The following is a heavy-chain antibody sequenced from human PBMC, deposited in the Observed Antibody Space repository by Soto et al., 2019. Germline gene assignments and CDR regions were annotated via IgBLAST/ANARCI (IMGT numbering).Heavy chain of an antibody. CDR2: IYHSGST. V-gene: IGHV4-30-2*01. J-gene: IGHJ5*02. CDR3: ARASVVGRLNWFDP. D-gene: IGHD2-15*01. CDR1: GGSISSGGYS. Sequence: SETLSLTCAVSGGSISSGGYSWSWIRQPPGKGLEWIGYIYHSGSTYYNPSLKSRVTISVDRSKNQFSLKLSSVTAADTAVYYCARASVVGRLNWFDPWGQGTLVTVSS.